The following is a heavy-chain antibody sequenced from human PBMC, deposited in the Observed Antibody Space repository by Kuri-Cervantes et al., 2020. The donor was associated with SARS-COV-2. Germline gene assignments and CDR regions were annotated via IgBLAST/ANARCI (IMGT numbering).Heavy chain of an antibody. D-gene: IGHD1-26*01. Sequence: LSLTCAASGFTFSSYWMSWVRQAPGKGLEWVANIKQDGSEKYYVDSVKGRFTISRDNSKNTLYLQMNSLRAEDTAVYYCARVVTESGSEDYWGQGTLVTVSS. CDR1: GFTFSSYW. CDR2: IKQDGSEK. CDR3: ARVVTESGSEDY. V-gene: IGHV3-7*01. J-gene: IGHJ4*02.